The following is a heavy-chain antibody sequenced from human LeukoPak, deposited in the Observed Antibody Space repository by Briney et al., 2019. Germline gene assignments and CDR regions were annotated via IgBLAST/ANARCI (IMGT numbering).Heavy chain of an antibody. CDR2: IYYSGST. CDR1: GGSISSYY. J-gene: IGHJ4*02. V-gene: IGHV4-59*01. Sequence: KPSETLSLTCTVSGGSISSYYWSWIRQPPGKGLEWIGYIYYSGSTNYNPSLKSRVTISVDTSKNQFSLKLSSVTAADTAVYYCARMVAVAGPPDYWGQGTLVTVSS. D-gene: IGHD6-19*01. CDR3: ARMVAVAGPPDY.